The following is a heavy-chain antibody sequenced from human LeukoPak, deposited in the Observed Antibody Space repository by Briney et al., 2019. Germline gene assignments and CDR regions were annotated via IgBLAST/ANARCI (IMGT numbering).Heavy chain of an antibody. Sequence: ASVKVSCKASGYTSTSSYINWVRQAPGQGLEWMGWVSAYNGKTSYVQNFQGRVTMTTDSSTNTAYMDLTSLTSDDTAVYYCARGGTYYPCIDYWGQGTLVTVSS. CDR1: GYTSTSSY. CDR2: VSAYNGKT. CDR3: ARGGTYYPCIDY. J-gene: IGHJ4*02. V-gene: IGHV1-18*01. D-gene: IGHD1-26*01.